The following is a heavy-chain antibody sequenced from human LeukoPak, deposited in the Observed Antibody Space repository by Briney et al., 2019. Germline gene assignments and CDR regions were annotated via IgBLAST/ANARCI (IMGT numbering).Heavy chain of an antibody. CDR1: GFTFSTYA. CDR3: ATINFRPY. Sequence: GGSLRLSCAASGFTFSTYAINWVRQAPGKGLEWVSSISGSGDSTYYADSVKGRFTISRDDAKNSLFLQMNSLRAEDTAIYYCATINFRPYWGQGTLVTVSS. V-gene: IGHV3-23*01. CDR2: ISGSGDST. J-gene: IGHJ4*02. D-gene: IGHD1-1*01.